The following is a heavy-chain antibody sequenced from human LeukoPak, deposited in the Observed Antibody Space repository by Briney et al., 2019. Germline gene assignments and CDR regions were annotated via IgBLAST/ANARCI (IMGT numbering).Heavy chain of an antibody. CDR2: IKQDGGEK. CDR3: ARINAQSHNFWSGYPHGWFDP. J-gene: IGHJ5*02. CDR1: GFTFSSYW. V-gene: IGHV3-7*01. D-gene: IGHD3-3*01. Sequence: GGSLRLSCAASGFTFSSYWMSWVRQAPGKGLEWVANIKQDGGEKDYVDSVKGRFTISRDNAKNSLYLQMSSVGAEDTAVYYCARINAQSHNFWSGYPHGWFDPWGQGTLVTVSS.